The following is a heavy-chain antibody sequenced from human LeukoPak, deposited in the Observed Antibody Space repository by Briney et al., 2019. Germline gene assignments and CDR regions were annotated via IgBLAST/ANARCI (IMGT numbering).Heavy chain of an antibody. CDR2: IRFDGSTK. Sequence: GGSLRLSCTVSGFIFSNYGMQWVSQAPGKGLEWVAFIRFDGSTKKYADSIKGRFTISRDNSKSTLYLHMNTLRPEDTAMYFCAKLFCGTDCFTRLGGLDSWGRGTLVTVSS. D-gene: IGHD2-21*02. V-gene: IGHV3-30*02. J-gene: IGHJ4*02. CDR3: AKLFCGTDCFTRLGGLDS. CDR1: GFIFSNYG.